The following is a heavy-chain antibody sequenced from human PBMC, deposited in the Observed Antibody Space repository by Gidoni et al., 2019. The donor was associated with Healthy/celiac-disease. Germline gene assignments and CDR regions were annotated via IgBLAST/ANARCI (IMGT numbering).Heavy chain of an antibody. V-gene: IGHV3-7*01. CDR1: GLTFCLFL. D-gene: IGHD2-15*01. CDR2: IKQDGSEK. J-gene: IGHJ4*02. Sequence: EVQLVVSWGGLVPPGGSLCLSFAHPGLTFCLFLLRWVRQAPGKGLEWGANIKQDGSEKYYVDSVKGRFTIARDNAKNSLYLQMNSLRAEDTAVYYCARDFRRGYCSGGSCYSALDYWGQGTLVTVSS. CDR3: ARDFRRGYCSGGSCYSALDY.